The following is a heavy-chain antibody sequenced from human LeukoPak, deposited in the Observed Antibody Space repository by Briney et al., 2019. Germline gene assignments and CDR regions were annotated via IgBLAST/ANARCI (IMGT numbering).Heavy chain of an antibody. Sequence: GGSLRLSCAASGFTFSSYAVHWVRQAPGKGLEWVAFIRYDGSNKYYADSVKGRFTISRDNSKNTLYLQMNSLRAEDTAIYYCAKDVDYGDYVVYWGQGTLVTVSS. CDR1: GFTFSSYA. V-gene: IGHV3-30*02. CDR2: IRYDGSNK. J-gene: IGHJ4*02. CDR3: AKDVDYGDYVVY. D-gene: IGHD4-17*01.